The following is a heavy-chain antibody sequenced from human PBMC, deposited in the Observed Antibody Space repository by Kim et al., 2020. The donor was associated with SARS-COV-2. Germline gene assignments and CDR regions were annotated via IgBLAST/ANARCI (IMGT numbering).Heavy chain of an antibody. CDR3: ARGRYYGSGSYSN. Sequence: YNPSPKRRVTISVDTSKNQSSLKLSSVTAADTAVYYCARGRYYGSGSYSNWGQGTLVTVSS. D-gene: IGHD3-10*01. V-gene: IGHV4-31*02. J-gene: IGHJ4*02.